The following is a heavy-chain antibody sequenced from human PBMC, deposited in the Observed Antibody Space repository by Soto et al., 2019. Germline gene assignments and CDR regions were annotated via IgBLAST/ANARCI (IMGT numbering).Heavy chain of an antibody. Sequence: ASVKFYCKASGYTFTSYGISWVRQAPGQGLEWMGWISAYNGNTNYAQKLQGRVTMTTDTSTSTAYMELNSLRAEDTAVYYCAREKPKYCSGGSCYRYYFDYWGQGTLVTVSS. CDR3: AREKPKYCSGGSCYRYYFDY. D-gene: IGHD2-15*01. CDR1: GYTFTSYG. J-gene: IGHJ4*02. CDR2: ISAYNGNT. V-gene: IGHV1-18*04.